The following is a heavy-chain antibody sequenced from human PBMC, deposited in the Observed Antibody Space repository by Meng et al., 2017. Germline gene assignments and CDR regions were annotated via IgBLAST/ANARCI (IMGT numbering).Heavy chain of an antibody. V-gene: IGHV4-39*07. CDR1: VCSNSNSSYS. D-gene: IGHD3-22*01. CDR3: ARGYHYYYDSSGPFNWFDP. J-gene: IGHJ5*02. Sequence: LDVWCHRLATASCTLPPRCRVSVCSNSNSSYSSSWLRQPPGQGLEWIGSIYYSGSTDYNPSLKRRVTISVDTSKNQFSLKLSSVTAADTAVYYCARGYHYYYDSSGPFNWFDPWGQGTLVTVSS. CDR2: IYYSGST.